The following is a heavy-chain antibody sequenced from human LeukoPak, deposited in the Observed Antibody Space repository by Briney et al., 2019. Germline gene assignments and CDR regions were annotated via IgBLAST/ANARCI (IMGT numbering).Heavy chain of an antibody. V-gene: IGHV3-74*01. Sequence: GGSLRLSCAASGFTFSSSWMHWVRQAPGKGLVWVSRINIDGSTTFYADSVKGRFTISRDNAKNTVYLQMNSLRAEDTAVYYCAKGSPTGYYYYGMDVWGQGTTVTVSS. CDR2: INIDGSTT. CDR1: GFTFSSSW. J-gene: IGHJ6*02. CDR3: AKGSPTGYYYYGMDV.